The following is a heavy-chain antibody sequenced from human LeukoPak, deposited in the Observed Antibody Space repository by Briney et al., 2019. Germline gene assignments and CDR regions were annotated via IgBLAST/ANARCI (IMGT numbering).Heavy chain of an antibody. J-gene: IGHJ4*02. CDR1: GGSISSGGYS. D-gene: IGHD6-13*01. CDR2: IYHSGST. Sequence: SETLSLTCAVSGGSISSGGYSWSWIRQPPGKGLEWIGYIYHSGSTYYNPSLKSRVTISVDTSKNQFSLKLSSVTAADTAVYYCARAAAGERLDYWGQGTLVIVSS. CDR3: ARAAAGERLDY. V-gene: IGHV4-30-2*01.